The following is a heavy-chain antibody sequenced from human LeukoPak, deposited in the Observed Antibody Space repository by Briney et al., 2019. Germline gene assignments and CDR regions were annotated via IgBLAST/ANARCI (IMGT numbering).Heavy chain of an antibody. Sequence: GGSLRLSCAASGFTFSRYAMHWVRQAPGKGLEWVAVISYDGSNEYYADSVKGRFTISRDNSKNTLYLQMNSLRPEDTAVYYCARDAEAFDIWGQGTMATVSS. CDR2: ISYDGSNE. CDR1: GFTFSRYA. CDR3: ARDAEAFDI. J-gene: IGHJ3*02. V-gene: IGHV3-30-3*01.